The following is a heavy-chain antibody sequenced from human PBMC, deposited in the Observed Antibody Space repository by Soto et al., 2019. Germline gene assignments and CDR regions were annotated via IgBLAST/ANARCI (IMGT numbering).Heavy chain of an antibody. D-gene: IGHD6-13*01. CDR1: GGSISSGDYY. CDR3: ARGSSRWSRLDFDY. Sequence: QVQLQEAGPGLVKPSQTLSLTCTVSGGSISSGDYYWSWIRQPPGKGLEWIGDSYYSGRTYYNPSLKSRVTISVDTSKTQYSLKLSSVTAADTAVYYCARGSSRWSRLDFDYWGQGTLVTVSS. J-gene: IGHJ4*02. V-gene: IGHV4-30-4*01. CDR2: SYYSGRT.